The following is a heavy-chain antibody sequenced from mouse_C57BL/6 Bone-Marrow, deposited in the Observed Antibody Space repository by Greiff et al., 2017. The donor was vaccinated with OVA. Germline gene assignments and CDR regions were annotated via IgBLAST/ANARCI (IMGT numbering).Heavy chain of an antibody. CDR3: VRPRMVTEGFAY. CDR1: GFSFNTYA. V-gene: IGHV10-1*01. D-gene: IGHD2-2*01. CDR2: IRSKSNNYAT. J-gene: IGHJ3*01. Sequence: EVKLVESGGGLVQPKGSLKLSCAASGFSFNTYAMNWVRQAPGKGLEWVARIRSKSNNYATYYADSVKDRLTISRDDSESMLYLRMNNLKTEDTAMYYCVRPRMVTEGFAYWGQGTLVTVSA.